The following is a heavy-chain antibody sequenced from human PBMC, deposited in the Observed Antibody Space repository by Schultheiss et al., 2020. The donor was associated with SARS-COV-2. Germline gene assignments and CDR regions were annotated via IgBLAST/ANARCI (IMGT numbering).Heavy chain of an antibody. Sequence: SQTLSLTCTVSGGSISSGGYYWSWIRQHPGKGLEWIGYIYYSGSTYYNPSLKSRVTISVDMSKNQFSLKLSSVTAADTAVYYCARGPFRLYGLDVWGQGTTVTVSS. V-gene: IGHV4-31*03. CDR3: ARGPFRLYGLDV. J-gene: IGHJ6*02. D-gene: IGHD2/OR15-2a*01. CDR1: GGSISSGGYY. CDR2: IYYSGST.